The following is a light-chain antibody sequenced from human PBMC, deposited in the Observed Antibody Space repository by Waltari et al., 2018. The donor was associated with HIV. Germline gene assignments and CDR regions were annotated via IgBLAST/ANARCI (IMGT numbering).Light chain of an antibody. CDR3: QQYYRTPPA. CDR1: QSILSNSNKKNY. Sequence: VMSQSPDALVGSLGERVTINCNSSQSILSNSNKKNYFAWYQQRPGQPPTLLVYWASTRESGVPARFSGSVSGTDFTLTINNLQAEDSAIYYCQQYYRTPPAFGQGTKVEI. V-gene: IGKV4-1*01. CDR2: WAS. J-gene: IGKJ1*01.